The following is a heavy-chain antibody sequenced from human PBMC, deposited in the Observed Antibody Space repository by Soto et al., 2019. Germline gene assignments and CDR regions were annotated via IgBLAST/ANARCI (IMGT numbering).Heavy chain of an antibody. CDR3: ARVETRYYGSGSDYGMDV. D-gene: IGHD3-10*01. Sequence: SETLSLTCTVSGGSISSGGYYWSWIRQHPGKGLEWIGYIYYSGSTYYNPSLKSRVTISVDTSKNQFSLKLSSVTAADTAVYYCARVETRYYGSGSDYGMDVWGQGTTVTVSS. J-gene: IGHJ6*02. V-gene: IGHV4-31*03. CDR2: IYYSGST. CDR1: GGSISSGGYY.